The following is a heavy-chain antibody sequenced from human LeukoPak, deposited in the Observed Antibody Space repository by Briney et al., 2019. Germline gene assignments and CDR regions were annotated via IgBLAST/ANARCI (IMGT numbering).Heavy chain of an antibody. D-gene: IGHD5-12*01. CDR3: ARVKVGGYGPLDAFDI. V-gene: IGHV4-30-4*08. J-gene: IGHJ3*02. CDR1: GGSISSGDYY. CDR2: IYYSGST. Sequence: PSETLSLTCTVSGGSISSGDYYWSWIRQPPGKGLEWIGYIYYSGSTYYNPSLKSRVTISVDTSKNQFSLKLSSVTAADTAVYYCARVKVGGYGPLDAFDIWGQGTMVTVSS.